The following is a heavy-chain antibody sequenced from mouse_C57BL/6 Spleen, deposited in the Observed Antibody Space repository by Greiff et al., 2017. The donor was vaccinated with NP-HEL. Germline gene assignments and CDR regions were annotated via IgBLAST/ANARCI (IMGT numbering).Heavy chain of an antibody. CDR2: IYPGSGST. J-gene: IGHJ2*01. CDR3: ARTVVATGYFDY. Sequence: VQLQQPGAELVKPGASVKMSCKASGYTFTSYWITWVKQRPGQGLEWIGDIYPGSGSTNYNEKFKSKATLTVDTSSSTAYMQLSSLTSEDSAVYYCARTVVATGYFDYWGQGTTLTVSS. D-gene: IGHD1-1*01. V-gene: IGHV1-55*01. CDR1: GYTFTSYW.